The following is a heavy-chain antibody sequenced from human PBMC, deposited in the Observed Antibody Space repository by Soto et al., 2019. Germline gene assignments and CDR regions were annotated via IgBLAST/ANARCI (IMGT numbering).Heavy chain of an antibody. V-gene: IGHV4-39*01. D-gene: IGHD6-6*01. J-gene: IGHJ5*02. CDR2: IYYSGST. CDR3: ARHVAQLVPGWFDP. CDR1: GGSISSSSYH. Sequence: SETLSLTCTVSGGSISSSSYHCGLIRQPPGKGLEWIGSIYYSGSTYYNPTLKIRVTISVDTSQNQFSLKLSSVTAADTAVSYCARHVAQLVPGWFDPWGQGTLVTVSS.